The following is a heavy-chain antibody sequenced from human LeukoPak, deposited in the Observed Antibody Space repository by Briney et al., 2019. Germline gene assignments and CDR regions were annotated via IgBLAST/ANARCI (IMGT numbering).Heavy chain of an antibody. J-gene: IGHJ4*02. Sequence: PGGSLRLSCAASGFTFSSYGMHWVRQAPGKGLEWVSYISSSGSTIYYADSVKGRFTISRDNAKNSLYLQMNSLRAEDTAVYYCARDRGVAYCGGDCYRSDYWGQGTLVTVSS. CDR3: ARDRGVAYCGGDCYRSDY. CDR1: GFTFSSYG. V-gene: IGHV3-48*04. D-gene: IGHD2-21*02. CDR2: ISSSGSTI.